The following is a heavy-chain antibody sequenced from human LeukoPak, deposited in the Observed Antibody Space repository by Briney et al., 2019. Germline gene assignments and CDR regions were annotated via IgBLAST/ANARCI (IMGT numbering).Heavy chain of an antibody. CDR1: GGSISSYY. D-gene: IGHD5-18*01. CDR2: IYYSGST. Sequence: SETLSRTCTVSGGSISSYYWSWIRQPPGKGLEWIGYIYYSGSTNYNPSLKSRVTISVDTSKNQFSLKLSSVTAADTAVYYCAREGYSRGVDYWGQGTLVTVSS. J-gene: IGHJ4*02. V-gene: IGHV4-59*01. CDR3: AREGYSRGVDY.